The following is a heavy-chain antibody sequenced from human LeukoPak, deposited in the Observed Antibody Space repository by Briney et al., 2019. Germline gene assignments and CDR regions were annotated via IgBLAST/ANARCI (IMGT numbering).Heavy chain of an antibody. Sequence: GGSLRLSCAASGFTFTNYAMHWVRQTPGKGLEWVALISSDGSKNIYADPVKGRFTVSRDNSKNTLYLQMNSLRAEDTAVYYCARTRVVVLYFDYWGQGTLVTVSS. CDR3: ARTRVVVLYFDY. V-gene: IGHV3-30*03. D-gene: IGHD3-10*01. J-gene: IGHJ4*02. CDR2: ISSDGSKN. CDR1: GFTFTNYA.